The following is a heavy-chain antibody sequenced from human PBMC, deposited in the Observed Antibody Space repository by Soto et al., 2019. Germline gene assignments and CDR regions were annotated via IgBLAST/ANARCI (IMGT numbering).Heavy chain of an antibody. CDR2: INDYASTT. V-gene: IGHV3-74*01. Sequence: GGSLRLSCAASGFTFSSYWMHWVRQAPGKGLVWVSRINDYASTTNYADSVKGRFTISRDNAKNTLYLQMNSLSAEDTAVYYCARVGLEPFDCWGQGTLVTVSS. J-gene: IGHJ4*02. CDR1: GFTFSSYW. CDR3: ARVGLEPFDC. D-gene: IGHD1-1*01.